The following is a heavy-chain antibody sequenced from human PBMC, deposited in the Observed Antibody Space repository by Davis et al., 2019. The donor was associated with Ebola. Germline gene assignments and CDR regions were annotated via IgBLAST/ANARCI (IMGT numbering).Heavy chain of an antibody. CDR1: GDSITTYY. Sequence: SETLSLTCTVSGDSITTYYWTWIRQPPGKGLEWIGYIHYSGSTNYNPSLKSRVTISVDTSNKQFSLNLTSVTAADTAVYYCAREQWFGKFYGMDVWGQGTTVTVSS. CDR3: AREQWFGKFYGMDV. V-gene: IGHV4-59*01. D-gene: IGHD3-10*01. J-gene: IGHJ6*02. CDR2: IHYSGST.